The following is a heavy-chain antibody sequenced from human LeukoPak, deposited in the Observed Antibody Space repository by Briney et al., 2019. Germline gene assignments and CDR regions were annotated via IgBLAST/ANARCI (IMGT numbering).Heavy chain of an antibody. Sequence: SETLSLTCTVSGGSISSYYWSWIRQPPGKGLEWIGYIYYSGSTNYNPSLKSRVTISVDTSKNQFSLKLSSVTAEDTAVYYCARARDHHPPTASSGSYFPDAASVWGQGTLVTVSS. J-gene: IGHJ4*02. CDR2: IYYSGST. D-gene: IGHD1-26*01. CDR1: GGSISSYY. CDR3: ARARDHHPPTASSGSYFPDAASV. V-gene: IGHV4-59*12.